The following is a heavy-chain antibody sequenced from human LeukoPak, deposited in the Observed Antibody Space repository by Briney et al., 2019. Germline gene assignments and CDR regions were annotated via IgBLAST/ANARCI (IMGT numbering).Heavy chain of an antibody. CDR3: ARDSGTFDY. D-gene: IGHD3-10*01. CDR2: INHSGST. Sequence: SETLSLTCAVYGGSFSGYYWSWIRQPPGKGLEWIGEINHSGSTYYNPSLKSRVTISVDRSKNQFSLNLSSVTAADTAVYYCARDSGTFDYWGQGTLVTVSS. CDR1: GGSFSGYY. V-gene: IGHV4-34*01. J-gene: IGHJ4*02.